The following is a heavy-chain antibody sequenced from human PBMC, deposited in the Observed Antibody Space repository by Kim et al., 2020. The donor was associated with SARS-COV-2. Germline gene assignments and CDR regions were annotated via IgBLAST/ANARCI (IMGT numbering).Heavy chain of an antibody. Sequence: SVKVSCKASGGTFSSYAISWVRQAPGQGLEWMGGIIPIFGTANYAQKFQGRVTITADESTSTAYMELSSLRSEDTAVYYCARGEYSYGYYNYHYAMDVWGQGTTVTVSS. D-gene: IGHD5-18*01. V-gene: IGHV1-69*13. J-gene: IGHJ6*02. CDR2: IIPIFGTA. CDR1: GGTFSSYA. CDR3: ARGEYSYGYYNYHYAMDV.